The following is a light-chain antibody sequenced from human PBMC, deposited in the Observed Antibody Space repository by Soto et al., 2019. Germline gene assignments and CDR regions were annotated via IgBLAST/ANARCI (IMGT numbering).Light chain of an antibody. CDR2: HGS. Sequence: SSQSISSYLFREHQKXRKPPHRLLHHGSXFKAADPASFSSSGSGTDFTPTISGLQTEDFATYYCQQSYSTSWTFGQGSKLDIK. CDR1: QSISSY. J-gene: IGKJ1*01. CDR3: QQSYSTSWT. V-gene: IGKV1-39*01.